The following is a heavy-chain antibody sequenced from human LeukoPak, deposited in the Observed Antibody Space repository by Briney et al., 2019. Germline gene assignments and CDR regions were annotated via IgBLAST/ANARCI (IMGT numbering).Heavy chain of an antibody. CDR1: GGSISNYY. Sequence: SETLSLTCTVSGGSISNYYWGWIRQPPGKGLEWIGSIYYSGSTYYNPSLKSRVTISVDTSKNQFSLKLSSVTAADTAVYYCARARFTITIFGVVDDNWFDPWGQGTLVTVSS. CDR3: ARARFTITIFGVVDDNWFDP. J-gene: IGHJ5*02. D-gene: IGHD3-3*01. V-gene: IGHV4-39*07. CDR2: IYYSGST.